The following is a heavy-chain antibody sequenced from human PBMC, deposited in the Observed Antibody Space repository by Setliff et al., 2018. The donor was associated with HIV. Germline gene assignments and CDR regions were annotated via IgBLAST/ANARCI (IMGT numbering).Heavy chain of an antibody. CDR1: GGSISTDY. D-gene: IGHD3-10*01. J-gene: IGHJ4*02. Sequence: SETLSLTCTVSGGSISTDYWTWVRQSAGKGLEWIGRIQTSEGTKYNPSLDSRVTVSIDTPKNQFSLDLTSVTAADTAVYYCARGGYGSGNAYYFADWGQGTLVTVSS. CDR3: ARGGYGSGNAYYFAD. V-gene: IGHV4-4*07. CDR2: IQTSEGT.